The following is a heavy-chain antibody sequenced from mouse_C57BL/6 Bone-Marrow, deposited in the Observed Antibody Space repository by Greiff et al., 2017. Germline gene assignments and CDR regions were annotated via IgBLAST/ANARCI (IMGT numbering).Heavy chain of an antibody. J-gene: IGHJ1*03. V-gene: IGHV2-9-1*01. Sequence: QVQLKESEPGLVAPSQSLSITCPVSGFSLTSYAISWVRPPPGKGLEWLGVIWTGGGTNYNSALKSRLSISKDNSKSQVFLKMNSLQTDDTARYYGARIYYDYDGYWYFDVWGTGTTVTVSS. CDR2: IWTGGGT. CDR1: GFSLTSYA. D-gene: IGHD2-4*01. CDR3: ARIYYDYDGYWYFDV.